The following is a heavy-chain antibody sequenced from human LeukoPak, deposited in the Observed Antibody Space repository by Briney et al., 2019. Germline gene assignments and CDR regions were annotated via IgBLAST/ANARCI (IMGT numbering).Heavy chain of an antibody. J-gene: IGHJ4*02. Sequence: PETLSLTCTVSGGSISSYYWSLIRQPPGKGLEWIGYIYYSGSTNYNPSLKSRVTISVDTSKNQFPLKLSSVTAADTAVYYCARARSLRFGALDYWGQGTLVTVSS. CDR3: ARARSLRFGALDY. V-gene: IGHV4-59*13. CDR2: IYYSGST. D-gene: IGHD5-12*01. CDR1: GGSISSYY.